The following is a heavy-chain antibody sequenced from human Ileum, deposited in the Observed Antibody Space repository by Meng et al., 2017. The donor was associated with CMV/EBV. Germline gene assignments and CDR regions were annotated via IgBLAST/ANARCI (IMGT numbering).Heavy chain of an antibody. CDR1: GYSFTTYG. V-gene: IGHV1-18*01. CDR3: ARVQLSGVFDY. D-gene: IGHD1-26*01. CDR2: IAAYHGNT. Sequence: QVQLVPSGAEVKKPGASVKVSCKASGYSFTTYGVSWVRQAPGQGLEWLGWIAAYHGNTNYAQNFQGRVTMTTDPSTGTAYMELRSLRSDDTAVYYCARVQLSGVFDYWGQGTLVTVSS. J-gene: IGHJ4*02.